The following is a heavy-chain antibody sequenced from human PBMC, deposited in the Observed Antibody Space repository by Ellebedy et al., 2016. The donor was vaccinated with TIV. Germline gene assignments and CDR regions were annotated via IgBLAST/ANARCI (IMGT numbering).Heavy chain of an antibody. CDR2: IWYDGSKQ. J-gene: IGHJ4*02. CDR1: GSSFSNYG. CDR3: ANYDVDHLDS. Sequence: PGGSLRLSCAASGSSFSNYGMHWVRQAPGKGLEWVALIWYDGSKQYYADSVRGRFTISRDNSKNTLSLQMNSRRGEDTAVYYCANYDVDHLDSWGQGTLVTVSS. V-gene: IGHV3-33*06. D-gene: IGHD3-22*01.